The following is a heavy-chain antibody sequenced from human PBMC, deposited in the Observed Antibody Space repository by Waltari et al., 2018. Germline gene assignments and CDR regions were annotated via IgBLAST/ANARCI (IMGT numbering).Heavy chain of an antibody. CDR1: GFSFSDHD. CDR3: VRDDWGLDY. D-gene: IGHD3-9*01. J-gene: IGHJ4*02. Sequence: VQLVESGGGLIQSGGSLRLSCAASGFSFSDHDMDWVRQAQGKGLEWVGLIKNRAHGHATDYAASVRGRFTISRDNSRASLFLEMNSLQTEDTAVYYCVRDDWGLDYWGQGTLVTVSS. CDR2: IKNRAHGHAT. V-gene: IGHV3-72*01.